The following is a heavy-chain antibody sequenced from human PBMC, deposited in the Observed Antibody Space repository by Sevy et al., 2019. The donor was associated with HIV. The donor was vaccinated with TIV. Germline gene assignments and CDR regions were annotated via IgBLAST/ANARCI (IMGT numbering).Heavy chain of an antibody. J-gene: IGHJ4*02. Sequence: GGSLRLSCAASGFTFISYAMTWVRQAPGKGLEWVSTISSSGGYTYYSDSVKGRFIISRDNSKKTVDLQMNSLRAEDTAVYYCAIDPWELGGRPYWGQGTLVTVSS. CDR1: GFTFISYA. V-gene: IGHV3-23*01. CDR2: ISSSGGYT. CDR3: AIDPWELGGRPY. D-gene: IGHD1-26*01.